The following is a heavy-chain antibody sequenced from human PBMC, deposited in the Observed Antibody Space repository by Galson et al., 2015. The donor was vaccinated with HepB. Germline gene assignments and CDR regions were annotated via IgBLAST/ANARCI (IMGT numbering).Heavy chain of an antibody. Sequence: SLRLSCAASGFTFSSYGMHWVRQAPGKGLEWVAVIWYDGSNKYYADSVKGRFTISRDNSKNTLYLQMNSLRAEDTAVYYCARDSAIFWSGYYTGSPYYYYYIDVWGKGTTVTVSS. D-gene: IGHD3-3*01. CDR2: IWYDGSNK. V-gene: IGHV3-33*01. J-gene: IGHJ6*03. CDR3: ARDSAIFWSGYYTGSPYYYYYIDV. CDR1: GFTFSSYG.